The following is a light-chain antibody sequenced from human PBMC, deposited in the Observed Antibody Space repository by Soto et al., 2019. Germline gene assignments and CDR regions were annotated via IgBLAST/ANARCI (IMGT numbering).Light chain of an antibody. CDR1: QSVFYSSNNKNY. J-gene: IGKJ2*01. CDR3: HQYYTTPYT. V-gene: IGKV4-1*01. CDR2: WAS. Sequence: DIVMTQSPDSLAVSLGARATINCKSSQSVFYSSNNKNYFGWYQQKPGQPPKLLIYWASTRESGVPDRFSGSGSGTDINLTISSLQAEDVAVYYCHQYYTTPYTFGQGTNLEIK.